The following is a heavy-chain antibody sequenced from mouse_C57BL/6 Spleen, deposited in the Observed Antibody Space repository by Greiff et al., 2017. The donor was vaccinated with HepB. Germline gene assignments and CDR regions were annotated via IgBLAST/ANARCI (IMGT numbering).Heavy chain of an antibody. V-gene: IGHV1-76*01. CDR1: GYTFTDYY. Sequence: VQLQQSGAELVRPGASVKLSCKASGYTFTDYYINWVKQRPGQGLEWIARIYPGSGNTYYNEKFKGKATLTAEKSSSTAYMQLSSLTSEDSAVYVCARNYGSSAWFAYWGQGTLVTVSA. CDR3: ARNYGSSAWFAY. CDR2: IYPGSGNT. D-gene: IGHD1-1*01. J-gene: IGHJ3*01.